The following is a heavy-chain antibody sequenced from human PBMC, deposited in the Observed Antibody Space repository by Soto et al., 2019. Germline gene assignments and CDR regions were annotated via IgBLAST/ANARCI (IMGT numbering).Heavy chain of an antibody. V-gene: IGHV1-46*01. D-gene: IGHD2-2*01. J-gene: IGHJ5*02. CDR1: AYSFTTYH. Sequence: ASVKVSCKASAYSFTTYHIHWVRQAPGQGLEWMGLINPDAGATNYAQRFQGRLRLARDTSTSTVYMELRSLRFDDTAVYYCARGDIVLVPASEGNWFDPWGQGTLVTVSS. CDR3: ARGDIVLVPASEGNWFDP. CDR2: INPDAGAT.